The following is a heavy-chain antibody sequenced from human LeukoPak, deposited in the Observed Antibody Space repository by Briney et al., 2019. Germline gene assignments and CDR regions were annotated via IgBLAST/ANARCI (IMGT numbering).Heavy chain of an antibody. V-gene: IGHV4-30-4*08. J-gene: IGHJ3*02. CDR1: GGSISSGDYY. CDR2: IYYSGST. CDR3: ARVNVSTWLLNAFDI. D-gene: IGHD2-15*01. Sequence: PSQTLSLACTVSGGSISSGDYYWSWIRQPPGKGLEWIGYIYYSGSTYYNPSLKSRVTISVDTSKNQFSLKLSSVTAADTAVYYCARVNVSTWLLNAFDIWGQGTMATVSS.